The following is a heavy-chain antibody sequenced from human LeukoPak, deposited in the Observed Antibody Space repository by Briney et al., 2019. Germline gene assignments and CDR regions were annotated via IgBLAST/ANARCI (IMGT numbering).Heavy chain of an antibody. Sequence: APVKVSCKASGYTFTSYYMHWVRQAPGQGLEWMGIINPSGGSTSYAQKFQGRVTMTRDTSTSTVYMELSSLRSEDTAVYYCARDHCSGGSCSERYFDYWGQGTLVTVSS. CDR1: GYTFTSYY. J-gene: IGHJ4*02. CDR2: INPSGGST. V-gene: IGHV1-46*01. D-gene: IGHD2-15*01. CDR3: ARDHCSGGSCSERYFDY.